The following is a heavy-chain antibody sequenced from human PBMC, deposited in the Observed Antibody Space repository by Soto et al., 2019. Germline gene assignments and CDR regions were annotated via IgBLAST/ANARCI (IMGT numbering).Heavy chain of an antibody. J-gene: IGHJ2*01. V-gene: IGHV5-10-1*01. CDR3: AGGYDWYFDL. CDR2: IDPSDSYT. D-gene: IGHD5-18*01. Sequence: GESLKISCKGSGYSFTSYWISWVRQMPGKGLEWMGRIDPSDSYTNYSPSFQGHVTISADKSISTAYLQWSSLKASDTAMYYCAGGYDWYFDLWGRGTLVTVSS. CDR1: GYSFTSYW.